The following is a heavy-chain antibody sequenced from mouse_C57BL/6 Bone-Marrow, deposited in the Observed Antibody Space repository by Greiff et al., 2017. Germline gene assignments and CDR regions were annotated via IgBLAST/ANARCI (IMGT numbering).Heavy chain of an antibody. CDR2: ISYDGSN. CDR3: ASFTTDWFAY. J-gene: IGHJ3*01. V-gene: IGHV3-6*01. Sequence: EVQLVESGPGLVKPSQSLSLTCSVTGYSITSGYYWNWIRQFPGNKLEWMGYISYDGSNNYNPSLKNRISITRDTSKNQFFLKLNSVTTEDTATYYCASFTTDWFAYWGQGTLVTVSA. CDR1: GYSITSGYY. D-gene: IGHD1-1*01.